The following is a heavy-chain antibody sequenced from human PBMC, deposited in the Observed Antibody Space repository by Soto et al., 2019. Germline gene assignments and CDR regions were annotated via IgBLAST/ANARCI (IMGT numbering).Heavy chain of an antibody. Sequence: SQTLSLTWAISGDSFSSNSAAWNWIRQSPSRGLEWLGRTYYRSKLYNDYAVSLKSGININPDTAKNQFSLQLNSVTPEDTAVYYCAREGDPYYDMEVLGKGTTLNVSS. J-gene: IGHJ6*04. D-gene: IGHD3-10*01. V-gene: IGHV6-1*01. CDR1: GDSFSSNSAA. CDR3: AREGDPYYDMEV. CDR2: TYYRSKLYN.